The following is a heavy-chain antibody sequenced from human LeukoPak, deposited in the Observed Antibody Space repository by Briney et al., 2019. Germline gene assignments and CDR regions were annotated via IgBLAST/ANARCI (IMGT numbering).Heavy chain of an antibody. D-gene: IGHD6-6*01. CDR3: VKSRGPYSSSSGYGMDV. J-gene: IGHJ6*02. V-gene: IGHV3-30*18. CDR2: ISYDGSKK. CDR1: GFTFSSYG. Sequence: GGSLRLSCAASGFTFSSYGMHWVRQAPGKGLEWVAVISYDGSKKYYVDSAKGRFTISADNSKKMVYLEMNSLRVEDTALYYCVKSRGPYSSSSGYGMDVWGQGTTVIVSS.